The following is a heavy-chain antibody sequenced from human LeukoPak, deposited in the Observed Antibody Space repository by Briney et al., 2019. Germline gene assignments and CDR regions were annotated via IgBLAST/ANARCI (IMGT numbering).Heavy chain of an antibody. J-gene: IGHJ4*02. V-gene: IGHV3-21*01. CDR1: GFTFSSYA. CDR3: AREVVAGGYYFDY. CDR2: ISSSSSYI. D-gene: IGHD2-21*01. Sequence: GGSLRLSCAASGFTFSSYAMNWVRRAPGKGLEWVSSISSSSSYIYYADSVTGRFTISRDNAKNSLYLQMNSLRAEDTAVYYCAREVVAGGYYFDYWGQGTLVTVSS.